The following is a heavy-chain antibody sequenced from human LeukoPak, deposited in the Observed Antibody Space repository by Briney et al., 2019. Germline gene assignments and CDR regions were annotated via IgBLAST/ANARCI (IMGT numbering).Heavy chain of an antibody. D-gene: IGHD3-3*01. CDR2: ISGSGGST. CDR3: AKDFFGSVIHDAFDI. CDR1: GFTFSSYV. Sequence: GGSLRLSCAASGFTFSSYVMSGVRQAPGKGLEWVSAISGSGGSTYYADSVKGRFTISRDNSKNTLYLQMNSLRAEDTAVYYCAKDFFGSVIHDAFDIWGQGTMVTVSS. V-gene: IGHV3-23*01. J-gene: IGHJ3*02.